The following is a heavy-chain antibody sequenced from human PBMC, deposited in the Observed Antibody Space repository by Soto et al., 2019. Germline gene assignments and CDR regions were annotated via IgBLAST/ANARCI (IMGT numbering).Heavy chain of an antibody. CDR3: AREGESGYDYYYYYYMDV. V-gene: IGHV1-69*04. J-gene: IGHJ6*03. D-gene: IGHD5-12*01. Sequence: SVKVSFKASGGTFSSYTISWVRQAPGQGLEWMGRIIPILGIANYAQKFQGRVTITADKSTSTAYMELSSLRSEDTAVYYCAREGESGYDYYYYYYMDVWGKGTTVTVSS. CDR2: IIPILGIA. CDR1: GGTFSSYT.